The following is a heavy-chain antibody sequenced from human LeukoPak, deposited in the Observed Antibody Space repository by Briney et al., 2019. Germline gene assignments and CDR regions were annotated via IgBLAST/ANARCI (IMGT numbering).Heavy chain of an antibody. CDR1: GFTFSSYW. CDR2: IRYDGSNK. V-gene: IGHV3-30*02. D-gene: IGHD5-24*01. CDR3: AKDGSGVEGPRYYYYYYMDV. Sequence: PGGSLRLSCAASGFTFSSYWMSWVRQAPGKGLEWVAFIRYDGSNKYYADSVKGRFTISRDNSKNTLYLQMNSLRAEDTAVYYCAKDGSGVEGPRYYYYYYMDVWGKGTTVTVSS. J-gene: IGHJ6*03.